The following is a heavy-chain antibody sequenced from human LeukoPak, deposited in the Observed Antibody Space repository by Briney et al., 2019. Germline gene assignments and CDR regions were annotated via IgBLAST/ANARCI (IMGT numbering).Heavy chain of an antibody. CDR3: ATLFRTDAFDI. V-gene: IGHV4-39*01. J-gene: IGHJ3*02. Sequence: PSETLSLTCTVSGGSISSSTYYWGWIRQPPGKGLEWIGNIYYSGSTYYNASLKSRVTISVDTSKNQFSLKLSSVTAADTAVYYCATLFRTDAFDIWRQVTMVTVSS. CDR2: IYYSGST. CDR1: GGSISSSTYY.